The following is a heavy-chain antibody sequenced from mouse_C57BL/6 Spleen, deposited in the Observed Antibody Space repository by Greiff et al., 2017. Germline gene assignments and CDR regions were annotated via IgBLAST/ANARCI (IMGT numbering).Heavy chain of an antibody. CDR3: ARWRESHFDY. CDR2: ISGGGGNN. Sequence: EVQLQESGGGLVKPGGSLKLSCAASGFTFSSYTMSWVRRTPEKGLEWVATISGGGGNNSSPDSVKGRFTISRDNAKNTLYLQMSSLRSEETALYYCARWRESHFDYRGQGTTLTVSS. J-gene: IGHJ2*01. V-gene: IGHV5-9*01. CDR1: GFTFSSYT.